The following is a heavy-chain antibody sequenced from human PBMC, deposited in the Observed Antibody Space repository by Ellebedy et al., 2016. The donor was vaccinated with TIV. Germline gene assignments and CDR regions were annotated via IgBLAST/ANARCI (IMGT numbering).Heavy chain of an antibody. J-gene: IGHJ5*02. CDR1: GFNFRSYW. Sequence: GGSLRLSCAASGFNFRSYWMTWVRQAPGKGLEWVAKIRQEGGEIYYVESVKGRFTISRDNAKNSLFLQMNSLRVEDTAVYYCARRASYGDYAVQVNPWFDPWGQGTLVTVSS. CDR2: IRQEGGEI. D-gene: IGHD4-17*01. V-gene: IGHV3-7*01. CDR3: ARRASYGDYAVQVNPWFDP.